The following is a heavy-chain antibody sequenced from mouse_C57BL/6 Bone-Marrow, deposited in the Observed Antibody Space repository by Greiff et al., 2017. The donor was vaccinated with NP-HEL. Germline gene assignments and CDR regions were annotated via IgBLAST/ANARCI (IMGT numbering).Heavy chain of an antibody. D-gene: IGHD1-1*01. CDR2: IDPEDGET. CDR1: GFNIKDYY. CDR3: ASLGVITRVVGGYYFDY. V-gene: IGHV14-2*01. Sequence: EVQLHQSGAELVKPGASVKLSCTASGFNIKDYYMHWVKQRTEQGLEWIGRIDPEDGETKYAPKFQGKATITADPSPNTAYLQRSSLTSEDTAVYYWASLGVITRVVGGYYFDYWGQ. J-gene: IGHJ2*01.